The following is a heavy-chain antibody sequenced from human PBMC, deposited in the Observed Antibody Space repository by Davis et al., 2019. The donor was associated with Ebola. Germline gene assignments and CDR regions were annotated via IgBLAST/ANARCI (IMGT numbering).Heavy chain of an antibody. CDR2: IGGSGTGDNT. CDR1: GFTFSSHA. Sequence: GESLKISCAASGFTFSSHAMTWVRQAPGKGLEWVSTIGGSGTGDNTYYADSVKGRFTISRDNSKNTLFLQMNSLRAEDTAVYYCAKGSRGHSYGDGYDIWGQGTTVAVSS. CDR3: AKGSRGHSYGDGYDI. D-gene: IGHD5-18*01. V-gene: IGHV3-23*01. J-gene: IGHJ3*02.